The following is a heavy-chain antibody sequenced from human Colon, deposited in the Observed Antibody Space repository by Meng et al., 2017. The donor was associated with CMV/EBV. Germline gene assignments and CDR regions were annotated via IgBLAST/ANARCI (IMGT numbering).Heavy chain of an antibody. CDR1: GFTFSSYV. CDR3: ARVARASFDY. Sequence: GGSLRLSCAASGFTFSSYVMHWVRQAPGKGLVWVSRISHDGTVTTYADSVKGRFTISRDNAKNSLYLQMNSLRAEDTAVYYCARVARASFDYWGQGALVTVSS. J-gene: IGHJ4*02. D-gene: IGHD2-21*01. V-gene: IGHV3-74*01. CDR2: ISHDGTVT.